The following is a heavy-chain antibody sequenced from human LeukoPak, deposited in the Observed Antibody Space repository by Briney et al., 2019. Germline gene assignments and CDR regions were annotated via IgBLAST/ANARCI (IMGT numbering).Heavy chain of an antibody. CDR3: AKDLESGSYYVNAFDI. J-gene: IGHJ3*02. V-gene: IGHV3-33*06. D-gene: IGHD1-26*01. Sequence: GRSLRLSCTASGFTFSSYGMHWVRQAPGKGLEWVAVIWYDGSNKYYADSVKGRFTISRDNSENTLYLQMNSLRAVDTAVYYCAKDLESGSYYVNAFDIWGQGTMVTVSS. CDR2: IWYDGSNK. CDR1: GFTFSSYG.